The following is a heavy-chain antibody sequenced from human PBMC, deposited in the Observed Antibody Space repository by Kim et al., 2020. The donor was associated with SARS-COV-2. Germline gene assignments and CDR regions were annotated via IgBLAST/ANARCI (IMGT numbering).Heavy chain of an antibody. CDR3: ARELYYYDSSRYFDL. J-gene: IGHJ2*01. Sequence: GGSLRLSCAASGFTVSSNYMSWVRQAPGKGLEWVSVIYSGGSTYYADSVKGRFTISRHNSKNTLYLQMNSLRAEDTAVYYCARELYYYDSSRYFDLWGRGTLVTVSS. CDR1: GFTVSSNY. CDR2: IYSGGST. D-gene: IGHD3-22*01. V-gene: IGHV3-53*04.